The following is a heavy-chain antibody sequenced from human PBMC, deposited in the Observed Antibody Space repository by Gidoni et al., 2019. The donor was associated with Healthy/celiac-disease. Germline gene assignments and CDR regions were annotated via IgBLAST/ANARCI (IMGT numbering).Heavy chain of an antibody. J-gene: IGHJ4*02. Sequence: QVQLQESGPGLVKPSQTLSLTCTVSGGSISSGGYYWSWIRQHPGKGLELIGYIYYSGSTYYNPSPKSRVTLSVDTSKNQFSLKLSPVTAADTAVYYCARRPLVVITPFDYWGQGTLVTVSS. CDR2: IYYSGST. CDR3: ARRPLVVITPFDY. V-gene: IGHV4-31*03. CDR1: GGSISSGGYY. D-gene: IGHD3-22*01.